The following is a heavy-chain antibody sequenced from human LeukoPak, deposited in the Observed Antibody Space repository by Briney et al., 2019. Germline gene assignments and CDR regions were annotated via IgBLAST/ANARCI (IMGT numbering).Heavy chain of an antibody. Sequence: GGSLRLSCAASGFTFSSYGMHWVRQAPGKGLEWVAVISYDGSNKYYADSVKGRFTISRDNSKNTLYLQMNSLRAEDTAVYYCANAMMGIAAAGPSWGQGTLVTVSS. V-gene: IGHV3-30*18. CDR1: GFTFSSYG. CDR2: ISYDGSNK. CDR3: ANAMMGIAAAGPS. J-gene: IGHJ5*02. D-gene: IGHD6-13*01.